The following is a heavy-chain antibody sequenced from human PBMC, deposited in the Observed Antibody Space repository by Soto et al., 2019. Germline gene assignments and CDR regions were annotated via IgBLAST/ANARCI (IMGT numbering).Heavy chain of an antibody. Sequence: QVQLQQSGPRLVKPSETLSLTCTVSSGPDRSHNWGWIRQPPGRGLEWIGSVYYTGDTAYNPSLRGGVTISADTSTNDISLTLNSVTAADTAVYYCVRQGIDYLHGLVDVWGQGTTVSVSS. J-gene: IGHJ6*02. D-gene: IGHD4-17*01. V-gene: IGHV4-59*08. CDR2: VYYTGDT. CDR1: SGPDRSHN. CDR3: VRQGIDYLHGLVDV.